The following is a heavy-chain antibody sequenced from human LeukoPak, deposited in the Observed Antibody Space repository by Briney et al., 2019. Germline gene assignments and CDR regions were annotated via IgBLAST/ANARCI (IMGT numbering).Heavy chain of an antibody. CDR1: GFTFSSYW. CDR3: ASLWVTTAKEGFDY. V-gene: IGHV3-74*01. Sequence: GGSLRLSCAASGFTFSSYWMHWVRQAPGKGLVWVSRSNSDGSSTNYADSVKGRFTISRDNAKNTLYLQMNSLRAEDTAVYYCASLWVTTAKEGFDYWGQGTLVTVSS. CDR2: SNSDGSST. J-gene: IGHJ4*02. D-gene: IGHD4-11*01.